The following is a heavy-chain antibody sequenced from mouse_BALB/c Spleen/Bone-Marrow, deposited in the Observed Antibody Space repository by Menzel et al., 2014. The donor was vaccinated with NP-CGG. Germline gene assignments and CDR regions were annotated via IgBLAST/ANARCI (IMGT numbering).Heavy chain of an antibody. J-gene: IGHJ2*01. V-gene: IGHV1S41*01. Sequence: DLVKPGASVKLSCKASGYTFTSYWINWIKQRPGQGLEWIGRIAPGSGSTYYNETFKGKATLTVDTSSSTAYILLSGLSSEDSAVYFCAYYRYDVNYWGQGTTLTVSS. CDR1: GYTFTSYW. CDR2: IAPGSGST. D-gene: IGHD2-14*01. CDR3: AYYRYDVNY.